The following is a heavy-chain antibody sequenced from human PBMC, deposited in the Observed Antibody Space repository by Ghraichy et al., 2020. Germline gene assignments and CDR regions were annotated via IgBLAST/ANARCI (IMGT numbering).Heavy chain of an antibody. CDR3: AREERGYSRHLDN. CDR2: IYQNGST. CDR1: GASVSTGGYT. Sequence: SETLSLTCVVSGASVSTGGYTWTWIRQPPGEPLEWIGFIYQNGSTYYNPSLKRRVTISMDRSNNQFSLRLTSVTAADTAMYYCAREERGYSRHLDNWGQGTLVTVSS. V-gene: IGHV4-30-2*01. D-gene: IGHD5-18*01. J-gene: IGHJ4*02.